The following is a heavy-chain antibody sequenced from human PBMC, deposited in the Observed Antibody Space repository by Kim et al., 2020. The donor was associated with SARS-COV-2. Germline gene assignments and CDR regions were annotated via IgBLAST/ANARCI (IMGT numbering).Heavy chain of an antibody. V-gene: IGHV1-2*02. D-gene: IGHD6-6*01. CDR3: ARVYRIAARVLLDP. CDR1: GYTFTGYY. Sequence: ASVKVSCKASGYTFTGYYMHWVRQAHGQGLEWMGWINPNSGGTNYAQKFQGRVTMTRDTSISTAYMELSRLRSDDTAVYYCARVYRIAARVLLDPWGQGTLVTVAS. CDR2: INPNSGGT. J-gene: IGHJ5*02.